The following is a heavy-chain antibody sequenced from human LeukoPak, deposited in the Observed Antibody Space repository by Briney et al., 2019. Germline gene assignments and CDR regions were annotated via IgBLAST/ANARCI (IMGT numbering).Heavy chain of an antibody. CDR2: IYTSGST. CDR1: GGSISSGSYY. D-gene: IGHD3-9*01. V-gene: IGHV4-61*02. Sequence: PSQTLSLTCTVSGGSISSGSYYWSWIRQPAGKGLEWIGRIYTSGSTNYNPSLKSRVTISVDTSKNQFSLKLSSVTAADTAVYYCARRLWSYDILTGDYYYYMDVWGKGTTVTISS. J-gene: IGHJ6*03. CDR3: ARRLWSYDILTGDYYYYMDV.